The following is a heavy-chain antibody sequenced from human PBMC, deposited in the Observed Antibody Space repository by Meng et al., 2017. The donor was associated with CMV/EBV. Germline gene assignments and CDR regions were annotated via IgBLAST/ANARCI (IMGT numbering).Heavy chain of an antibody. CDR3: ARVFVRGVIKNNWFDP. CDR2: ISYDGSNK. D-gene: IGHD3-10*01. J-gene: IGHJ5*02. Sequence: SGFNCSSSDMHWVRQAPGKGLEWVAVISYDGSNKYYADSVKGRFTISRDNSKNTLYLQMNSLRAEDTAVYYCARVFVRGVIKNNWFDPWGQGTLVTVSS. CDR1: GFNCSSSD. V-gene: IGHV3-30-3*01.